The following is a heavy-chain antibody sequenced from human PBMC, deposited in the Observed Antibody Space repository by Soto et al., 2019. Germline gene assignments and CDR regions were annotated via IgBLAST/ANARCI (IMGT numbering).Heavy chain of an antibody. CDR2: INHSGST. V-gene: IGHV4-34*01. J-gene: IGHJ4*02. Sequence: QVQLQQWGAGLLKPSETLSLTCAVYGGSFSGYYWRWIRQPPGKGLEWTGEINHSGSTNYNPSPKSRVTILVDTSKNQCSLKLSPVTAADTAVYYCASLYSSSWSPIDYWGKGTLVTVSS. CDR3: ASLYSSSWSPIDY. D-gene: IGHD6-13*01. CDR1: GGSFSGYY.